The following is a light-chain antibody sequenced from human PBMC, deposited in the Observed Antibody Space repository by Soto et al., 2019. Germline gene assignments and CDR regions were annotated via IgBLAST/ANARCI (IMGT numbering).Light chain of an antibody. CDR1: QSVSSY. CDR3: QQRSNWPSIT. Sequence: EIVLTQSPATLALSPGERATLSCRASQSVSSYLAWYQQKPGQAPRLLISDASNRAPGIPVRFSGSGFGTDFPLTISSLEAEDSAVYYCQQRSNWPSITFGQGTRLEIK. CDR2: DAS. J-gene: IGKJ5*01. V-gene: IGKV3-11*01.